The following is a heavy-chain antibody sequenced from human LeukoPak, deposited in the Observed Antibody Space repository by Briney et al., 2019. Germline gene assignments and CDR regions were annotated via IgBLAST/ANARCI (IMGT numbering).Heavy chain of an antibody. CDR2: IYYSGNT. J-gene: IGHJ4*02. Sequence: SETLSLTCTVSGGSISSSSYYWGWIRQPPGRGLEWMESIYYSGNTYYNPSLKSRVTISVDTSKNQFSLKLSSVTAADTAVYYCARAEWIQLWFAYFDYWGQGTLVTVSS. CDR3: ARAEWIQLWFAYFDY. V-gene: IGHV4-39*07. D-gene: IGHD5-18*01. CDR1: GGSISSSSYY.